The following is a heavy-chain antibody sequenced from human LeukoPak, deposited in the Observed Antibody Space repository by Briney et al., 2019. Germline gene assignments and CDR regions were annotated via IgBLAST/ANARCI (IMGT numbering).Heavy chain of an antibody. V-gene: IGHV4-61*02. CDR2: IYTSGST. J-gene: IGHJ5*02. Sequence: SETLSLTCTVSGGSISSGSYYWSWIRQPAGKGLEWIGRIYTSGSTNYNPSLKSRVTISVDTSRNPFSLKLSSVTAADTAVYYCARDRAAYCGGDCYPNWFDPWGQGTLVTVSS. D-gene: IGHD2-21*02. CDR3: ARDRAAYCGGDCYPNWFDP. CDR1: GGSISSGSYY.